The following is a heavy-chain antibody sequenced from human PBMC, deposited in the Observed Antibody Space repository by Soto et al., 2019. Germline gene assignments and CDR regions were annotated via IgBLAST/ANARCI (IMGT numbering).Heavy chain of an antibody. CDR3: ARSGAWLQSDY. Sequence: EVLLVESGGGLVQPGGSLRLSCAASGFTFSTYSMNWVRQAPGKGLEWVSYISSSSSNIYYADSVKGRFTISRDNAEKSLYLQMNSLGDEDTAVYYCARSGAWLQSDYWGQGTLVTVSS. J-gene: IGHJ4*02. V-gene: IGHV3-48*02. CDR1: GFTFSTYS. CDR2: ISSSSSNI. D-gene: IGHD5-12*01.